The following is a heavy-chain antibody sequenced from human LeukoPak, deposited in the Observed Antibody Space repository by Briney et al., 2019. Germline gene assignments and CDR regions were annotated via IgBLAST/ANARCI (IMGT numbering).Heavy chain of an antibody. D-gene: IGHD3-10*01. Sequence: ASVKLSCKASGGTFSSYAISWVRQAPGQGLEWMGGIIPIFGTANYAQKFQGRVTITTDESTSTAYMELSSLRSEDTAVYYRAREESPSGAYYGSAPNTNWFDPWGQGTLVTVSS. V-gene: IGHV1-69*05. J-gene: IGHJ5*02. CDR2: IIPIFGTA. CDR3: AREESPSGAYYGSAPNTNWFDP. CDR1: GGTFSSYA.